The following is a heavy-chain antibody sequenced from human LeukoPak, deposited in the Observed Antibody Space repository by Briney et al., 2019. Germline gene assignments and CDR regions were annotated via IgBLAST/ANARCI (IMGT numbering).Heavy chain of an antibody. V-gene: IGHV1-2*02. D-gene: IGHD3-22*01. J-gene: IGHJ4*02. CDR2: INPNSGGT. Sequence: ASVKVSCKASGYTFTDYYMHWVRQAPGQGLEWMGWINPNSGGTNYAQKFQGRVTMTRDTSISTAYMELSRLRSDDTAVYYCARDPSFFMIVVPYFDYWGQGTLVTVSS. CDR1: GYTFTDYY. CDR3: ARDPSFFMIVVPYFDY.